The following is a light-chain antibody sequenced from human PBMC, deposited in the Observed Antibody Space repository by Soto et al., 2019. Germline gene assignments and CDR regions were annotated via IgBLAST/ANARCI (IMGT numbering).Light chain of an antibody. CDR1: RSLSSD. Sequence: EIVLMQSPGTLSLSPCERATLCCGSSRSLSSDKLAWYQQKPGQAPRLLIYGASARALGILDRFSGSGSGTEFSFTVTSLQSEDFAVYYCQQYDQWPITFGQGTRLE. V-gene: IGKV3-15*01. J-gene: IGKJ5*01. CDR2: GAS. CDR3: QQYDQWPIT.